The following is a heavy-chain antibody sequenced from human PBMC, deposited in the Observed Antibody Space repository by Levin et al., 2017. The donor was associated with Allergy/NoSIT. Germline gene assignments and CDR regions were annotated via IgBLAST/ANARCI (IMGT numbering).Heavy chain of an antibody. CDR3: ARVLGGSSSFDY. CDR1: GFTFSSYS. V-gene: IGHV3-21*01. J-gene: IGHJ4*02. Sequence: GGSLRLSCAASGFTFSSYSMNWVRQAPGKGLEWVSSISSSSSYIYYADSVKGRFTISRDNAKNSLYLQMNSLRAEDTAVYYCARVLGGSSSFDYWGQGTLVTVSS. CDR2: ISSSSSYI. D-gene: IGHD6-6*01.